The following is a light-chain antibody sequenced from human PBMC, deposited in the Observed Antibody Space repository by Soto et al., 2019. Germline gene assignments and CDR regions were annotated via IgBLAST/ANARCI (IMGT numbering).Light chain of an antibody. J-gene: IGKJ4*01. Sequence: EIVLTQSPATLSLSPGERATLSCRASQSVSSYVAWYQQKPGQTPRLLIYDASSRATGIPARFSGSGSWTDLTLTTTSLAPEEFAVYYCQRRSNWPSSFGGGTKVEI. CDR3: QRRSNWPSS. V-gene: IGKV3-11*01. CDR2: DAS. CDR1: QSVSSY.